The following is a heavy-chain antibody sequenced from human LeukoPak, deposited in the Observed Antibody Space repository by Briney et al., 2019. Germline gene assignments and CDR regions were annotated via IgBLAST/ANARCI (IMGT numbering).Heavy chain of an antibody. D-gene: IGHD2-2*01. V-gene: IGHV1-3*01. J-gene: IGHJ6*03. Sequence: GASVKVSCKASGYTFTSYAMHWVRQAPGQRLEWMGWINAGNGNTKYSQKFQGRVTITRDTSASTAYMELSSLRSEDTAVYYCATEVPAATTSYYYYYYMDVWGKGTTVTVSS. CDR2: INAGNGNT. CDR1: GYTFTSYA. CDR3: ATEVPAATTSYYYYYYMDV.